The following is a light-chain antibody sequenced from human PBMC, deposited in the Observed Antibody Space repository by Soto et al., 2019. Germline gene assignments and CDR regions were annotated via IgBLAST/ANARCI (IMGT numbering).Light chain of an antibody. J-gene: IGKJ1*01. CDR1: QSISSY. CDR3: QQYYSYPQT. Sequence: DIQITQSPASLSSSVRERFTITCRASQSISSYLNWYQQKPGKAPKLLIYAASSLQSGVPSRFSGSGSGTDFTLTISCLQSEDFATYYCQQYYSYPQTFGQGTKV. V-gene: IGKV1-39*01. CDR2: AAS.